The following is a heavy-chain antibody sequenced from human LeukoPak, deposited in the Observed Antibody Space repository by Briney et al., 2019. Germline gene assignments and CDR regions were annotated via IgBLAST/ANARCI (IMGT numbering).Heavy chain of an antibody. J-gene: IGHJ1*01. V-gene: IGHV3-23*01. CDR2: ISGSGGST. Sequence: GGSLRLSCAASGFTFSSYAMSWVRQAPGKGLEWVSAISGSGGSTYYADSVKGRFTISRDNSKNTLYLQMNSLRAEDTAVYYCAKDRAYCGGDCYPGYFQHWGQGTLVTVSS. D-gene: IGHD2-21*01. CDR3: AKDRAYCGGDCYPGYFQH. CDR1: GFTFSSYA.